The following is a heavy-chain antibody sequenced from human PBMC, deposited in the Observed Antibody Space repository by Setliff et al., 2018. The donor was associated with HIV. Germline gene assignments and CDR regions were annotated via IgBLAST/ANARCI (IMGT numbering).Heavy chain of an antibody. CDR2: IIPIFGTA. CDR3: ATDRRTDYDFWNGYSIPNYYYFMDV. V-gene: IGHV1-69*13. CDR1: GGTFSSYA. Sequence: SVKVSCKASGGTFSSYAISWVRQAPGQGLEWMGGIIPIFGTANYAQKFQGRVTITADESTSTAYMELSSLRSEDTAVYYCATDRRTDYDFWNGYSIPNYYYFMDVWGKGTTVTVSS. D-gene: IGHD3-3*01. J-gene: IGHJ6*03.